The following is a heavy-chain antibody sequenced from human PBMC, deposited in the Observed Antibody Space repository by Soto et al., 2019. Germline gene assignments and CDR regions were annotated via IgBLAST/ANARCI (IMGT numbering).Heavy chain of an antibody. Sequence: SETLSLTCTVSGGSISSSSYYWGWIRQPPGKGLEWIGSIYYSGSTYYNPSLKSRVTISVDPSKNQFSLKLSSVTAADTAVYYCASALDSSSWYFDYWGQGTLVTVSS. CDR2: IYYSGST. CDR3: ASALDSSSWYFDY. CDR1: GGSISSSSYY. V-gene: IGHV4-39*01. D-gene: IGHD6-13*01. J-gene: IGHJ4*02.